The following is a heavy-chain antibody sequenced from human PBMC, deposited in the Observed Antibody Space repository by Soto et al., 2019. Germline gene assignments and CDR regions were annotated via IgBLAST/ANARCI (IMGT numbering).Heavy chain of an antibody. D-gene: IGHD2-2*01. J-gene: IGHJ4*02. Sequence: QVRLVESGGGVVQPGRSPRLSCAASGFIFSTYGMHWVRQAPGKGLQWVAVVSDDGYTTYYAESVKGRFTVSRDSSKNTLYLQMSNLRIEDTAVYYCAREGHHVVGPDAYSVDYWGQGTLVTVSS. CDR1: GFIFSTYG. CDR2: VSDDGYTT. V-gene: IGHV3-30*03. CDR3: AREGHHVVGPDAYSVDY.